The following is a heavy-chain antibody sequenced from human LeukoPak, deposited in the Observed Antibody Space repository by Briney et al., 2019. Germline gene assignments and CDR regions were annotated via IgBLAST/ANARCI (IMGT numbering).Heavy chain of an antibody. V-gene: IGHV3-30*18. CDR1: GFAFSRYG. J-gene: IGHJ3*02. D-gene: IGHD3-22*01. CDR3: AKPLDSSGYYAFDI. CDR2: ISYDGSNK. Sequence: GRSLRLSCAASGFAFSRYGMHWVRQAPGKELEWVAVISYDGSNKYYGDSVKGRFTISRDNSKNTLYLQMNSLRAEDTAVYYCAKPLDSSGYYAFDIWGQGTMVTVSS.